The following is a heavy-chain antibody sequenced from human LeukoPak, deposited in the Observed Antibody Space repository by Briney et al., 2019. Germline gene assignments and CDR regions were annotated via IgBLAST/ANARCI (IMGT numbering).Heavy chain of an antibody. V-gene: IGHV1-18*01. D-gene: IGHD2-8*01. CDR1: GYTFTSYG. Sequence: ASVKVSCKASGYTFTSYGISWVRQAPGQGLEWMGWISAYSGNTNYAQKLKGRVTMTADTSKSTAYMELRSLRSDDTAVYYCARETEYCTNSVCFPWFDPWGQGTLVTVSS. J-gene: IGHJ5*02. CDR2: ISAYSGNT. CDR3: ARETEYCTNSVCFPWFDP.